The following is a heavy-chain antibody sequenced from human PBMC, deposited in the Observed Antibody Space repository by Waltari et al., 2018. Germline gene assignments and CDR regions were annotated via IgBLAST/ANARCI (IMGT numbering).Heavy chain of an antibody. CDR3: ARDRGIGLFLDS. V-gene: IGHV4-4*02. J-gene: IGHJ1*01. D-gene: IGHD1-26*01. CDR1: GDSMNSHSW. CDR2: IHPSGRT. Sequence: QVQLQQSGPGLVEPSATLSRTRTFSGDSMNSHSWWRWVRQSPAKGLEWIGQIHPSGRTNYNPSFESRVTISADTSNNHFSLRLTSTTAADTAMYYCARDRGIGLFLDSWGQGTLVTVSP.